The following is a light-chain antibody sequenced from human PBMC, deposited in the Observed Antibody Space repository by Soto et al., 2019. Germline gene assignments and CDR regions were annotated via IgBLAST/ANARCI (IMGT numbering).Light chain of an antibody. CDR2: EVN. J-gene: IGLJ3*02. V-gene: IGLV2-23*02. Sequence: QSALTQPASVSGSPGQSITISCTGTSNDVGGYNLVSWFQQHPGKAPKLMISEVNKRPSGVSNRFSGSKSANTASLTISGLQAEDEADYYCCSQLGGSSPQWVFGGGTKLTVL. CDR3: CSQLGGSSPQWV. CDR1: SNDVGGYNL.